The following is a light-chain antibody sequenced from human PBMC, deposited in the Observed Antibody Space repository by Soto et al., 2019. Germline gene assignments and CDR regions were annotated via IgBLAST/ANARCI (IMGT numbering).Light chain of an antibody. CDR3: QHYNSYSEA. J-gene: IGKJ1*01. Sequence: DIQITQSPSTLSASVGARVTMTFRASQSVSNWLAWYQQKPGKAPKLLIYDASTLEGGVPSRFSGSGSGTEFTLTISSMQPDDFATFYCQHYNSYSEAFGQGTKVDIK. V-gene: IGKV1-5*01. CDR1: QSVSNW. CDR2: DAS.